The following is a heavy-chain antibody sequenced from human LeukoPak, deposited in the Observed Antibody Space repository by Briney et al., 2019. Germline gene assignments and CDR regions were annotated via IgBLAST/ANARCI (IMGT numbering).Heavy chain of an antibody. CDR2: VYYSGST. J-gene: IGHJ4*02. D-gene: IGHD4-17*01. CDR3: ARNSTVTSPNTGYFDD. CDR1: GYSISSGDY. Sequence: SETLSLTCGVSGYSISSGDYWGWIRQPPGKELEWIGSVYYSGSTHYNPSLKSRVTISVDTSRNQFSLKLSSVTAADTAVYYCARNSTVTSPNTGYFDDSSQGTLATVSS. V-gene: IGHV4-38-2*01.